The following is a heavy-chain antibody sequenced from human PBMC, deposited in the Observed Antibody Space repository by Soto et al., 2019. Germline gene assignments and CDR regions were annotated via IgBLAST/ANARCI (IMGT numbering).Heavy chain of an antibody. V-gene: IGHV4-4*02. J-gene: IGHJ4*02. D-gene: IGHD3-3*02. CDR3: ARGGISRLVY. Sequence: QVHLQVSGPGLVEPSGTLSLTCAVSGASITSNNWWHWVRQPPGKGLEWIGEIHHSGSTQYNPSLKYRVTISVDKSHTQFSRKLSSVTAADRAVYYGARGGISRLVYWGPGTRVTVSS. CDR1: GASITSNNW. CDR2: IHHSGST.